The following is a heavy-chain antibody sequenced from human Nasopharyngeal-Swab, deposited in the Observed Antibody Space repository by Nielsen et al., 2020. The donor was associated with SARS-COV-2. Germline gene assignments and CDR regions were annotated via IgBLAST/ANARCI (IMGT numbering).Heavy chain of an antibody. CDR2: LSAGRT. CDR3: AKQSGYSDFDYIYDD. V-gene: IGHV3-23*01. D-gene: IGHD5-12*01. J-gene: IGHJ4*02. Sequence: GGSLTLSCAASGFTFSIYAMTWVSQAPGKGLEWVSSLSAGRTYYADSVKGRFTISRDNSKNTLYLQMHSLSADDTAVYYCAKQSGYSDFDYIYDDWGQGTLVTVSS. CDR1: GFTFSIYA.